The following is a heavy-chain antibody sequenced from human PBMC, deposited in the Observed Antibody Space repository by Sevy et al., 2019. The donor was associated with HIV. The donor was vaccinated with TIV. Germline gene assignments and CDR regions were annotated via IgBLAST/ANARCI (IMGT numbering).Heavy chain of an antibody. D-gene: IGHD3-16*01. J-gene: IGHJ4*02. Sequence: SETLSLTCAVSGGSITTTNWWTWVRQPPEKGLEWIGEVYHSGSTNYNPSLESRVTISVDKSKNQFSLKLASVTSADTAVYFCARAVSGPLGDEFDSWGQGTLVTVS. CDR2: VYHSGST. V-gene: IGHV4-4*02. CDR1: GGSITTTNW. CDR3: ARAVSGPLGDEFDS.